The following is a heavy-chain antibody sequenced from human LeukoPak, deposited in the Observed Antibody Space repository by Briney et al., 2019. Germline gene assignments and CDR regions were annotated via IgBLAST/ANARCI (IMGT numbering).Heavy chain of an antibody. V-gene: IGHV4-61*02. CDR2: IYTSGST. CDR3: ARDYTGSYYYYYMDV. D-gene: IGHD2-8*02. Sequence: SQTLSLTCTVSGGSISSGSYYSSWIRQPAGKGLEWIGRIYTSGSTNYNPSLKSRVTISVDTSKNQFSLNMSSVTAADTAVYYCARDYTGSYYYYYMDVWGKGTTVTVSS. J-gene: IGHJ6*03. CDR1: GGSISSGSYY.